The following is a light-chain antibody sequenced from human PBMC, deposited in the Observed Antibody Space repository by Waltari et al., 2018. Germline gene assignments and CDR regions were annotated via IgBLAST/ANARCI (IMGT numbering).Light chain of an antibody. J-gene: IGKJ1*01. CDR3: QQYYSTPLT. CDR2: WAS. CDR1: QSVLYSSNNKNY. Sequence: IVMTQSPDSLAVSLGERATINCKSSQSVLYSSNNKNYLAWYQQKPGQPPKLLIYWASTRESGVPDRFSGSGSGTDFTLTISSLQAEDVAVYYCQQYYSTPLTFGQWTKVEIK. V-gene: IGKV4-1*01.